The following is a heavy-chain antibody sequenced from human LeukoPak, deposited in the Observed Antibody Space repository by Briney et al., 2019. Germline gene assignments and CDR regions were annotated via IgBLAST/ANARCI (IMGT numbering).Heavy chain of an antibody. CDR1: GFTFSSYS. Sequence: GGSLRLSCAASGFTFSSYSMNWVRQAPGKGLEWVSSITSSSGYIYYADSVKGRFTISRDNAKNSLYLQMNSLRAEDTAVYYCARDSGYDFVPYYFDYWGQGTLVTVSP. CDR2: ITSSSGYI. J-gene: IGHJ4*02. V-gene: IGHV3-21*01. D-gene: IGHD5-12*01. CDR3: ARDSGYDFVPYYFDY.